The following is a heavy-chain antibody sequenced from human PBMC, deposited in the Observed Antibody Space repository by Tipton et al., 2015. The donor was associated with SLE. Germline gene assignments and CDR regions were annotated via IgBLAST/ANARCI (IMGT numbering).Heavy chain of an antibody. CDR2: INPNSGGT. Sequence: QLVQSGAEVKKPGASVKVSCKASGYTFTGYYMHWVRQAPGQGLEWMGRINPNSGGTNYAQKFQGRVTMTRDTSISTAYMELSRLRSDDTAVYYCARDRATTVTDSYYGLDVWGQGTTVTVSS. D-gene: IGHD4-17*01. V-gene: IGHV1-2*06. CDR1: GYTFTGYY. J-gene: IGHJ6*02. CDR3: ARDRATTVTDSYYGLDV.